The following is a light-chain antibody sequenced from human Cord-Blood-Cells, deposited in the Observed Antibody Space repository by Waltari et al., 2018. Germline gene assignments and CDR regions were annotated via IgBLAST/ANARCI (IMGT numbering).Light chain of an antibody. J-gene: IGKJ1*01. Sequence: GDRVTITCRASQSISSYLNWYQQKPGKAPKLLIYAASSLQSGVPSRFSGSGSGTDFILTISSLQPEDFATYYCQQSYSTPRTFGQGTKVEIK. CDR2: AAS. CDR3: QQSYSTPRT. CDR1: QSISSY. V-gene: IGKV1-39*01.